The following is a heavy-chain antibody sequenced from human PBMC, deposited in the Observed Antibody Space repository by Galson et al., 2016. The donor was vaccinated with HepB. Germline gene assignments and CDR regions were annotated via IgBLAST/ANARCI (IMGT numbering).Heavy chain of an antibody. D-gene: IGHD5-24*01. Sequence: SETLSLTCTVSGGPISSSSYYWGWIRQPPGKGLEWIGSIYYSGSTYYNPSLKSRVTISVDTSKNQFSLKLSSVTAADTAVYYCARLGSNHGYYYYYYYMDVWGKGTTVTVSS. CDR1: GGPISSSSYY. CDR2: IYYSGST. CDR3: ARLGSNHGYYYYYYYMDV. V-gene: IGHV4-39*01. J-gene: IGHJ6*03.